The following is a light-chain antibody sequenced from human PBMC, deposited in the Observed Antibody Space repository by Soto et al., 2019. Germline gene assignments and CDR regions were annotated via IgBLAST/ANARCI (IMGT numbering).Light chain of an antibody. CDR2: DTS. J-gene: IGKJ3*01. V-gene: IGKV3-20*01. CDR3: QHYGTSAL. CDR1: QSVSSSY. Sequence: EIVLTQSPGTLSLSPGERATLSCRASQSVSSSYLAWYQQKPGQAPRLLIYDTSDRATGIPDRFSASGSGTDFTLTISRLEPDDFAVYYCQHYGTSALVGPGTKVDIK.